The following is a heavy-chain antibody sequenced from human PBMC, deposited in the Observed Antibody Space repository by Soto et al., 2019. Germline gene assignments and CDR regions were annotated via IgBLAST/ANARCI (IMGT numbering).Heavy chain of an antibody. J-gene: IGHJ4*02. Sequence: PGGSLRLSCAASGFTFSSYAMSWVRQAPGKGLEWVSAISGSGGSTDYADSVKGRFTISRDNSKNTLYLQMNSLRAEDTAVYYFAKEIPRTLLFWSGYEDGPIDYWGQGTLVTVSS. CDR1: GFTFSSYA. CDR3: AKEIPRTLLFWSGYEDGPIDY. D-gene: IGHD3-3*01. V-gene: IGHV3-23*01. CDR2: ISGSGGST.